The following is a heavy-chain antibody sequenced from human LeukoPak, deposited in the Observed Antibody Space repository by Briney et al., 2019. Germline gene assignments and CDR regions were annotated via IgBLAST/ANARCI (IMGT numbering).Heavy chain of an antibody. V-gene: IGHV3-21*01. D-gene: IGHD3-22*01. J-gene: IGHJ4*02. CDR1: GFTFSSYS. Sequence: SGGSLRLSCAASGFTFSSYSMNWVRQAPGKGLEWVSSISSSSSYIDYADSVKGRFTISRDNAKNSLYLQMNSLRAEDTAVYYCWGYYYDSSGYYPFDYWGQGTLVTVSS. CDR3: WGYYYDSSGYYPFDY. CDR2: ISSSSSYI.